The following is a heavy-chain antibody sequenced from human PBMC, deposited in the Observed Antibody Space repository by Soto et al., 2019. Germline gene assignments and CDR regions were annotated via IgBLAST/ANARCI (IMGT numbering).Heavy chain of an antibody. CDR2: ISPNNGAT. CDR1: GYTFSDYY. J-gene: IGHJ3*01. D-gene: IGHD2-15*01. Sequence: ASVKVSCKASGYTFSDYYMHWVRQAPGQGLECMGWISPNNGATNYAQKFQDRVTMSRNASITTAYMALSRLRSDDTAVYYCARGGEFCSTGSCNSSLGDAFDVWGQGTTVTVSS. CDR3: ARGGEFCSTGSCNSSLGDAFDV. V-gene: IGHV1-2*02.